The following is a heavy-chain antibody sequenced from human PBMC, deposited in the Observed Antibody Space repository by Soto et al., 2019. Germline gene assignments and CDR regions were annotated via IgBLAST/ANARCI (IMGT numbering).Heavy chain of an antibody. Sequence: QLQLQESGPGLVKPSETLSLTCTVSGGSISSMNHFWSWIRQPPGRGLEWIATIHHSGSTYHNPSVQSRVTISVDTSRNQFSLGLSSVTASDTALYFCVRYSYIPNLFDPWGQGTLVTVSS. J-gene: IGHJ5*02. D-gene: IGHD5-18*01. CDR3: VRYSYIPNLFDP. CDR2: IHHSGST. CDR1: GGSISSMNHF. V-gene: IGHV4-39*01.